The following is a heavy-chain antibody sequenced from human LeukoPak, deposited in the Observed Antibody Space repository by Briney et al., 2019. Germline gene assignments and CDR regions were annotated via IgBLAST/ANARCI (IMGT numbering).Heavy chain of an antibody. Sequence: SETLSLTCTVSGGSISSGSYYWSWIRQPAGKGLEWIGRIYTSGSTNYNPSLKSRVTISVDTSKNQFSLKLSSVTAADTAVYYCAGGLAAAGPYYFDYWGQGTLVTVSS. CDR3: AGGLAAAGPYYFDY. CDR1: GGSISSGSYY. J-gene: IGHJ4*02. V-gene: IGHV4-61*02. D-gene: IGHD6-13*01. CDR2: IYTSGST.